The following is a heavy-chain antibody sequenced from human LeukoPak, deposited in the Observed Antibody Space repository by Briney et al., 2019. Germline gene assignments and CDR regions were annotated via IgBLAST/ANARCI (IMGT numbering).Heavy chain of an antibody. D-gene: IGHD1-26*01. Sequence: GRSLRLSCATCGFTFSLYGIHWVRQAPGKGLEWVAVIWYDENNKDYADSVKGRFTISRDSSNNTVFLQMNSLRAEDTAVYYCAKDFTVDGAPIFIDYWGQGTLVTVSS. CDR1: GFTFSLYG. CDR2: IWYDENNK. CDR3: AKDFTVDGAPIFIDY. J-gene: IGHJ4*02. V-gene: IGHV3-33*06.